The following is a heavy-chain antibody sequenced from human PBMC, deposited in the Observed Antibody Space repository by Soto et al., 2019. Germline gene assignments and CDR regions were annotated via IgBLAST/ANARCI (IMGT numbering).Heavy chain of an antibody. D-gene: IGHD3-3*01. CDR1: GGSISSYY. CDR2: IYYSGST. CDR3: VRLDGYYYGMDV. J-gene: IGHJ6*04. V-gene: IGHV4-59*08. Sequence: SETLSLRCTVSGGSISSYYWSWIRQPPGKGLEWIGYIYYSGSTNYNPSLKSRVTISVATSKNQFSLKLSSVTAADTAVSYCVRLDGYYYGMDVWGKGTTVTVSS.